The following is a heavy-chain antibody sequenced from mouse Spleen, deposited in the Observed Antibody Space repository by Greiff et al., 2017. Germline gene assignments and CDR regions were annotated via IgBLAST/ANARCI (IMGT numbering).Heavy chain of an antibody. CDR3: GRQAQQRYFDY. J-gene: IGHJ2*01. CDR2: IYPGSGST. CDR1: GYTFTSYW. V-gene: IGHV1-55*01. D-gene: IGHD3-2*02. Sequence: QVQLQQPGAELVKPGASVKMSCKASGYTFTSYWINWVKQSPGKGLEWIGDIYPGSGSTNYNEKFKSKATLTVDTSSSTAYMQLSSLTSEYSAVYYGGRQAQQRYFDYWGQGTALTVSS.